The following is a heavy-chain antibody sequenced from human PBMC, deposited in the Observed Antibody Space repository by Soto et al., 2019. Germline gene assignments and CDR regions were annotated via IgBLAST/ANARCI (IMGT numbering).Heavy chain of an antibody. CDR1: GGTFSSYT. J-gene: IGHJ6*02. D-gene: IGHD4-4*01. Sequence: SVKVSCKASGGTFSSYTISWVRQAPGQGLEWMGRIIPILGIANYAQKFQGRVTITADKSTSTAYMELSSLRSEDTAVYYCARAMATVRYYYYGMDVWGQGTTVTVLL. V-gene: IGHV1-69*02. CDR3: ARAMATVRYYYYGMDV. CDR2: IIPILGIA.